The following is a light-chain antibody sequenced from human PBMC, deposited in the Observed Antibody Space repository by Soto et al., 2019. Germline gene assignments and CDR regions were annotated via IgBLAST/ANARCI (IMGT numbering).Light chain of an antibody. CDR3: QQSYSTTWT. CDR1: QDIATY. Sequence: DIQMTQSPSSLSASVGNRVTITCQASQDIATYLNWYQQKPGKAPNLLIYDASNLETGVPSRFSGSGSETDFTLTISSLQPEDFATYSCQQSYSTTWTFGRGTKVDIK. V-gene: IGKV1-39*01. CDR2: DAS. J-gene: IGKJ1*01.